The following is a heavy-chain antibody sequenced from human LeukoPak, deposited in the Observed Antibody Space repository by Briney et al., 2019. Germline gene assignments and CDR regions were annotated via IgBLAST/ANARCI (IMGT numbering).Heavy chain of an antibody. J-gene: IGHJ4*02. D-gene: IGHD1-14*01. CDR3: ARDLNREDFDY. V-gene: IGHV3-48*02. CDR1: GFTFSSYS. CDR2: ISSSSTI. Sequence: GGSLRLSCAASGFTFSSYSMNWARQAPGKGLEWVSYISSSSTIYYADSVKGRFTISRDNAKNSLYLQMNSLRDEDTAVYYCARDLNREDFDYWGQGTLVAVSS.